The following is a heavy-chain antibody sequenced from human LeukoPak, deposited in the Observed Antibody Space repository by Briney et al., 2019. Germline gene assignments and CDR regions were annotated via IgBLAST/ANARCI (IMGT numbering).Heavy chain of an antibody. V-gene: IGHV3-74*01. D-gene: IGHD3-3*01. CDR3: ARDERLLSFLK. J-gene: IGHJ4*02. CDR1: GFTFSSYW. Sequence: GGSLRLSCVASGFTFSSYWMHWVRQAPGKGLVWVSRIDYDGDNADYADFVKGRFTISRDNAKNTLYLQMNSLRAEDTAIYYCARDERLLSFLKWGQGTLVTVSS. CDR2: IDYDGDNA.